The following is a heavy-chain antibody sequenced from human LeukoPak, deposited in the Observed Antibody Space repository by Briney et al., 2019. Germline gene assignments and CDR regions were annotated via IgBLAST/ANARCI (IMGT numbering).Heavy chain of an antibody. CDR3: ARHQTNYDSSGYYGLNDY. CDR2: IYPGGSDT. D-gene: IGHD3-22*01. V-gene: IGHV5-51*01. J-gene: IGHJ4*02. CDR1: GYSLTSYW. Sequence: GESLKISCWGSGYSLTSYWVGWVRQVPAEGLEWMGIIYPGGSDTRYSPSFEGQVTISADKSIITAYLQWSSLKASDTAMYYCARHQTNYDSSGYYGLNDYWGQGTLVTVSS.